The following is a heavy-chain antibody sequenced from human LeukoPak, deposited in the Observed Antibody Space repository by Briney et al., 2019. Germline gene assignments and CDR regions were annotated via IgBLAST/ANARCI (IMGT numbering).Heavy chain of an antibody. J-gene: IGHJ4*02. CDR3: ARRAYGDDSFDY. CDR1: GLTFSDYS. D-gene: IGHD4-17*01. CDR2: ITSGSSPI. Sequence: GGSLRLSCATSGLTFSDYSMNWVRQAPGKGLEWVSYITSGSSPIYYADSVKGRFTISRDNAKNSLYLQMNSLRDEDTAVYYCARRAYGDDSFDYWGQGTLVTVSS. V-gene: IGHV3-48*02.